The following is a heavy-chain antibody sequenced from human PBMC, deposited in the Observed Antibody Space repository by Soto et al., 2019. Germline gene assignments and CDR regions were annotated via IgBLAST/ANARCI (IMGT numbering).Heavy chain of an antibody. CDR3: ARRSGDQQVCDF. CDR1: GFTFEDHG. CDR2: ISWDGGTT. Sequence: EVQLVESGGGVARPGGSLRLSCAASGFTFEDHGMSWVRQAPGKGLEWLSDISWDGGTTVYADSVKGRFTVARNNAKSSLYLQMNSLKPGDTAFYHCARRSGDQQVCDFWGQGSLLTVSS. J-gene: IGHJ4*02. D-gene: IGHD3-10*01. V-gene: IGHV3-20*01.